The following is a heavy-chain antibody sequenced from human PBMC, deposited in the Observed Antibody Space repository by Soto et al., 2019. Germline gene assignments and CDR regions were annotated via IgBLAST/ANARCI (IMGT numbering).Heavy chain of an antibody. J-gene: IGHJ5*02. CDR1: GGSISSGDYY. V-gene: IGHV4-30-4*01. Sequence: QVQLQESGPGLVKPSQTLSLTCTVSGGSISSGDYYWSWIRQPPGKGLEWIGYIYYSGSTYYNPSLKSRVTTSVDTSKNQFSLKLRSVTAADTAVYYCARAMVVTQNWFDPWGQGTLVTVSS. CDR3: ARAMVVTQNWFDP. CDR2: IYYSGST. D-gene: IGHD2-21*02.